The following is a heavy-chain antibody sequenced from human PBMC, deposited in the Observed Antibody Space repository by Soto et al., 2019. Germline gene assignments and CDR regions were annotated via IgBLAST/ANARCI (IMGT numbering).Heavy chain of an antibody. V-gene: IGHV4-30-2*01. CDR2: IYHSGGT. D-gene: IGHD6-13*01. CDR3: ARGRSSSWRGDHYFDY. CDR1: GGSISSGGYS. J-gene: IGHJ4*02. Sequence: PSETLSLTCAVSGGSISSGGYSWSWIRQPPGKGLEWIGYIYHSGGTNYAQKFQGWVTMTRDTSISTAYMELSRLRSDDTAVYYCARGRSSSWRGDHYFDYWGQGTLVTVSS.